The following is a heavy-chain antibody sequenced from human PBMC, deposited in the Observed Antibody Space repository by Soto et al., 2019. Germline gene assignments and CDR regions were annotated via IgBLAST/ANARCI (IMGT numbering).Heavy chain of an antibody. D-gene: IGHD3-9*01. J-gene: IGHJ3*02. CDR1: GFTFSSYS. V-gene: IGHV3-48*01. Sequence: PGGSLRLSCAASGFTFSSYSMNWVRQAQGKGLEWVSYISSSSSTIYYADSVKGRFTISRDNAKNSLYLQMNSLRAEDTAVYYCARYFDWLLKPDAFDIWGQGTMVTVSS. CDR3: ARYFDWLLKPDAFDI. CDR2: ISSSSSTI.